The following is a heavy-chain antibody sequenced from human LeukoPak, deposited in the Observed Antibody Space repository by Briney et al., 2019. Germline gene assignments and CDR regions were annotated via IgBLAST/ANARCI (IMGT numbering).Heavy chain of an antibody. V-gene: IGHV4-59*10. CDR3: ARGYSSGWYYYYYGMDV. CDR1: GGSFSGYY. J-gene: IGHJ6*02. Sequence: SETLSLTCAVYGGSFSGYYWSWIRQPAGKGLEWIGRIYTSGSTNYNPSLKSRVTMSVDTSKNQFSLKLSSVTAADTAVYYCARGYSSGWYYYYYGMDVWGQGTTVTVSS. CDR2: IYTSGST. D-gene: IGHD6-19*01.